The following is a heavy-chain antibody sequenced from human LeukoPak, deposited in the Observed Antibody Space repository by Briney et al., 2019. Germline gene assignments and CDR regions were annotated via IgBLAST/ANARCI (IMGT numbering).Heavy chain of an antibody. Sequence: ASVKVSCKASGGTFSSYAISWVRQAPGQGLEWMGWMNPNSGNTGYAQKFQGRVTMTRNTSISTAYMELSSLRSEDTAVYYCARQWGYTDYWGQGTLVTVSS. CDR3: ARQWGYTDY. V-gene: IGHV1-8*02. J-gene: IGHJ4*02. D-gene: IGHD5-24*01. CDR2: MNPNSGNT. CDR1: GGTFSSYA.